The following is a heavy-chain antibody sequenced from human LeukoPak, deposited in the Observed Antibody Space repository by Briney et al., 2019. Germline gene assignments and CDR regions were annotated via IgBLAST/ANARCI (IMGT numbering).Heavy chain of an antibody. CDR1: GGSISSYY. V-gene: IGHV4-59*01. D-gene: IGHD3-22*01. J-gene: IGHJ4*02. CDR2: IYYSGST. CDR3: ARGLLAYYYDSSGPVGCYFDY. Sequence: SETLSLTCTVSGGSISSYYWNWIRQPPGKGLEWIGYIYYSGSTNYNPSLKSRVTISVDTSKNQFSLRLSSVTAADTAVYYCARGLLAYYYDSSGPVGCYFDYWGQGTLVTVSS.